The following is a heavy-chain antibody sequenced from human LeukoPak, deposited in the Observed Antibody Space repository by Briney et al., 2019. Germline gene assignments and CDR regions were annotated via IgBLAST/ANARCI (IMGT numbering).Heavy chain of an antibody. J-gene: IGHJ4*02. D-gene: IGHD1-26*01. CDR2: IYYSGST. CDR1: GGSISGFY. V-gene: IGHV4-59*01. Sequence: SETLSLTCTVSGGSISGFYWSWIRQPPGKGLEWIGYIYYSGSTNYNPSLKSRVSMSVDTSKNQFSLKLSSVTAADTAVYYCAREGAGATIDYWGQGTLVTVPS. CDR3: AREGAGATIDY.